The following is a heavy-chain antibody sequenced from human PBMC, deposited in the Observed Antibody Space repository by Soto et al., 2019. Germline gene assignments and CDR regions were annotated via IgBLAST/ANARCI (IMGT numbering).Heavy chain of an antibody. CDR1: GGSISSYY. CDR2: IYYSGST. CDR3: ATNMVRGGFYYYYMDV. J-gene: IGHJ6*03. D-gene: IGHD3-10*01. Sequence: SETLSLTCTVSGGSISSYYWSWIRQPPGKGLEWIGYIYYSGSTNYNPSLKSRVTISVDTSKNQFSLKLSSVTAADTAVYYCATNMVRGGFYYYYMDVWGKGTTVTVSS. V-gene: IGHV4-59*08.